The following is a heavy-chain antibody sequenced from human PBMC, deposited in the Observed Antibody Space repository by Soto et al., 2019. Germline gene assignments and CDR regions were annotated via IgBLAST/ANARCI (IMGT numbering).Heavy chain of an antibody. Sequence: PGESLRISYQGSGYSFTTFWIGWVRQMPGKGLEWMGIIYPGDSDTRYSPSFQGQVTISADKSISTAYVQWSSLKASDTAIYYCARRTLGKLDVWGLGTTVTVS. CDR3: ARRTLGKLDV. J-gene: IGHJ6*02. CDR1: GYSFTTFW. CDR2: IYPGDSDT. V-gene: IGHV5-51*01.